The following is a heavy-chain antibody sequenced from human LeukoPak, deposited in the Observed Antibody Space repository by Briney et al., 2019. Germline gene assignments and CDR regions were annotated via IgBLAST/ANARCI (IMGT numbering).Heavy chain of an antibody. D-gene: IGHD3-3*01. V-gene: IGHV3-23*01. CDR1: GFTFSSYA. J-gene: IGHJ4*02. CDR3: AKATYYDFWSGHYSFDY. CDR2: ISGSGGST. Sequence: GGSLRLSCAASGFTFSSYAMSWVRQAPGKGLEWVSAISGSGGSTYYADSVKGRFTISRDNSKNTLYLQMNSLRAEDTAVYYCAKATYYDFWSGHYSFDYWGQGTLVTVSS.